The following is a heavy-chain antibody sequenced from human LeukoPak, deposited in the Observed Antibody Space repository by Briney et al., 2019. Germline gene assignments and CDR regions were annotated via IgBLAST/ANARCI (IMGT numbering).Heavy chain of an antibody. CDR1: GGSISSSSYY. J-gene: IGHJ4*02. CDR3: ARARRNYYDSTIFDY. CDR2: IYYSGST. Sequence: SQTLSLTCTVSGGSISSSSYYWGWIRQPPGKGLEWIGSIYYSGSTYYNPSLKSRVTISVDTSKNQFSLKLSSVTAADTAVYYCARARRNYYDSTIFDYWGQGTLVTVSS. V-gene: IGHV4-39*01. D-gene: IGHD3-22*01.